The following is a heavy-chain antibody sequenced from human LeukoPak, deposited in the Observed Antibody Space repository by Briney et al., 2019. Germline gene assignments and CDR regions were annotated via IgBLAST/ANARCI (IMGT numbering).Heavy chain of an antibody. CDR2: IYYSGST. CDR3: ARLGAGTTSYGWFEP. V-gene: IGHV4-59*08. D-gene: IGHD1-1*01. CDR1: GGSISSYY. J-gene: IGHJ5*02. Sequence: PSETLSLTCTVSGGSISSYYGSWIRQPPGKGLEWIGYIYYSGSTNYNPSLKSRVTISLHTSKNQFSLKLSSVTAADTALYYCARLGAGTTSYGWFEPWGQGTLVTVSS.